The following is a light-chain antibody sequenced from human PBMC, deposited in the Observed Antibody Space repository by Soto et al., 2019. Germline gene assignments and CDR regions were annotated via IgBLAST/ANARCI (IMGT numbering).Light chain of an antibody. CDR1: QSVSSN. CDR3: QQHNNWPFT. Sequence: EIVMTQSPATLSVSPGERATLSCRASQSVSSNLAWYQQKPGQAPRLLIYGASTRATGIPARFSGSGSGTDSTLTISSLQSADLAVYYCQQHNNWPFTFGPGTKVDIK. CDR2: GAS. V-gene: IGKV3-15*01. J-gene: IGKJ3*01.